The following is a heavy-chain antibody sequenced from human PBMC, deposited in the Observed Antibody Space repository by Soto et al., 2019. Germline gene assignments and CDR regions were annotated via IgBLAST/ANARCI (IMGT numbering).Heavy chain of an antibody. Sequence: QVQLVESGGGVGQPGRSLRLSCAASGFTFSSYGMHWVRQAPGKGLEWVAVIWYDGSNKYYADSVKGRFTISRDNSKNPLYLQMNSLRAEDTAVYYCARDSEQQLVFYYGMDVWGQGTTVTVSS. J-gene: IGHJ6*02. CDR1: GFTFSSYG. CDR2: IWYDGSNK. V-gene: IGHV3-33*01. CDR3: ARDSEQQLVFYYGMDV. D-gene: IGHD6-13*01.